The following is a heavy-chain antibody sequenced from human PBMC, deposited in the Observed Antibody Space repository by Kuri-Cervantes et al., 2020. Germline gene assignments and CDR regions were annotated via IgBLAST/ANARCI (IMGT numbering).Heavy chain of an antibody. D-gene: IGHD2-21*02. CDR2: IYYSGST. Sequence: SETLSLTCTVSGGSISSYYWSWIRQPPGKGLEWIGHIYYSGSTYYNPSLKSRVTISVDTSKNQFSLKLSSVTAADTAVYYCASQCGGDCYISYAFDIWGQGTMVTVSS. V-gene: IGHV4-59*04. CDR3: ASQCGGDCYISYAFDI. J-gene: IGHJ3*02. CDR1: GGSISSYY.